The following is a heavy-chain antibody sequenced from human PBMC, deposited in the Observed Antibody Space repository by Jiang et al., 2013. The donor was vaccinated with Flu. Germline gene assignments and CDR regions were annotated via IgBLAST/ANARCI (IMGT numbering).Heavy chain of an antibody. V-gene: IGHV3-11*01. Sequence: RLSCAASGFTFSDYYMSWIRQAPGKGLEWVSYISSSGSTIYYADSVKGRFTISRDNAKNSLYLQMNSLRAEDTAVYYCARGNYYDSSGYYDYYYGMDVWGQGTTVTVSS. CDR3: ARGNYYDSSGYYDYYYGMDV. J-gene: IGHJ6*02. CDR2: ISSSGSTI. CDR1: GFTFSDYY. D-gene: IGHD3-22*01.